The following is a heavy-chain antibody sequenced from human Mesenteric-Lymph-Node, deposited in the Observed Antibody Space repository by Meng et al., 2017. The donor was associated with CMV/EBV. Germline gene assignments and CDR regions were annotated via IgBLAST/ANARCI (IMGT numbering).Heavy chain of an antibody. V-gene: IGHV5-51*01. CDR1: ESNFANYW. D-gene: IGHD3-3*01. J-gene: IGHJ3*02. CDR2: IYALDSDT. CDR3: ARLYHEFWSASSGLFDI. Sequence: GESLKISCKGSESNFANYWIAWVRQMPGKGLEWMGVIYALDSDTRYSPSFQGQVTISADKSISTAYLQWSSLEASDTAMYYCARLYHEFWSASSGLFDIWGQGTMVTVSS.